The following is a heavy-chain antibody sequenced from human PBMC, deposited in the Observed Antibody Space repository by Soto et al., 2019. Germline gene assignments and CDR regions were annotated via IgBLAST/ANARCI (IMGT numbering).Heavy chain of an antibody. D-gene: IGHD3-3*01. J-gene: IGHJ4*02. CDR3: AKGASAADGLLSFFDY. CDR2: ISGSGGST. V-gene: IGHV3-23*01. Sequence: EVQLLESGGGLVQPGGSLRLSCAASGFTFSSYAMSWVRQAPGKGLEWVSAISGSGGSTYYADSVKGRFTISRDNSKNTLYLHMNSLRAEDTAVYYCAKGASAADGLLSFFDYWGQGTLVTVSS. CDR1: GFTFSSYA.